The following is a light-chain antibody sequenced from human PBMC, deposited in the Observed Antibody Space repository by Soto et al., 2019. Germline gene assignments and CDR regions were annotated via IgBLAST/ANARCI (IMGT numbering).Light chain of an antibody. Sequence: DLQMTQSPSSVSASVGDRVTISCRASQYISSWLGWYQQKPGKAPKLLIYAASRLRSGVPSRFSGSGSGTDFTLTISSLQPEDSATYYCQQANSLPWTFGQGTKVEIK. V-gene: IGKV1-12*01. CDR1: QYISSW. CDR2: AAS. CDR3: QQANSLPWT. J-gene: IGKJ1*01.